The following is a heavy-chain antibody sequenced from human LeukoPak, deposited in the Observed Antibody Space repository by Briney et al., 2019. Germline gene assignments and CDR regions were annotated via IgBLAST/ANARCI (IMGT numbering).Heavy chain of an antibody. CDR3: ASGYRSGPICA. CDR1: GFTFSIYG. V-gene: IGHV3-48*01. CDR2: ISSSGSNS. D-gene: IGHD3-16*02. J-gene: IGHJ4*02. Sequence: GGSLRLSCAASGFTFSIYGISWVRQAPGKGLEWVSYISSSGSNSYHADSVKGRFSISRDNSKNSLYLQMNSPRAEDTAMYFCASGYRSGPICAWGQGTLVTVSS.